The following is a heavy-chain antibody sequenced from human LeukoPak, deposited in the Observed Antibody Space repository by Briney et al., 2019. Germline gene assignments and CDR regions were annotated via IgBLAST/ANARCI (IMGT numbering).Heavy chain of an antibody. D-gene: IGHD2-2*02. J-gene: IGHJ5*02. CDR3: AKGDQLLYLVGVDYNWFDP. CDR2: INTNTGNP. V-gene: IGHV7-4-1*02. Sequence: ASVTVSCTSFGYAFRNYVINWVRQAPGQGLEWMGWINTNTGNPTYSQCFTGRIVFSLETSVSTAFLQISSLKAEDTAVYYCAKGDQLLYLVGVDYNWFDPWGQGTLVTVSS. CDR1: GYAFRNYV.